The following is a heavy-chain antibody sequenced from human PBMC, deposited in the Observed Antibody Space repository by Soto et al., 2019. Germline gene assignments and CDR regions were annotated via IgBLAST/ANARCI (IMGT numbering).Heavy chain of an antibody. D-gene: IGHD3-10*01. CDR2: ISAYNGNT. Sequence: ASVKVSCKAAGYTFTSYGISWVRQAPGQGLEWMGWISAYNGNTNYAQTLQGRVTMTTDTSTSPASMELRSLRSDDTAVYYCARLWFGELSFWFDPWGQGALVTGSS. CDR3: ARLWFGELSFWFDP. J-gene: IGHJ5*02. V-gene: IGHV1-18*01. CDR1: GYTFTSYG.